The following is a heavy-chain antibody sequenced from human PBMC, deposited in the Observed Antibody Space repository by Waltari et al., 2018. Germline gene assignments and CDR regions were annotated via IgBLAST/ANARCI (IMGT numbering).Heavy chain of an antibody. CDR1: GASISSDHW. D-gene: IGHD2-21*02. CDR2: IYHTGPT. CDR3: ARVVFTADYYFDY. V-gene: IGHV4-4*02. Sequence: QVQLKESGPGLLRPSGTLSLTCGVSGASISSDHWWAWVRQSPGKGLEWIGEIYHTGPTTYNPSLKSRLTMLVDKSANQFSLQLTSVTAADTGVYYCARVVFTADYYFDYWGQGTPVTVSS. J-gene: IGHJ4*02.